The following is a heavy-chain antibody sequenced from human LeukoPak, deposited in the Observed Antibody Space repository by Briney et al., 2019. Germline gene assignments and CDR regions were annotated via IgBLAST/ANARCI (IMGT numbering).Heavy chain of an antibody. D-gene: IGHD2-21*01. CDR3: TKDTGEGDF. J-gene: IGHJ4*02. V-gene: IGHV3-30*02. CDR1: GFTFSIYG. CDR2: IGIDGSDE. Sequence: PGGSLRLSCATSGFTFSIYGMHWVRQFPGKGLEWVAFIGIDGSDEEYVDSVKGRFTISRDNSKYTLYLQMKNLRLEDTAMYYCTKDTGEGDFWGQGTLVTVSS.